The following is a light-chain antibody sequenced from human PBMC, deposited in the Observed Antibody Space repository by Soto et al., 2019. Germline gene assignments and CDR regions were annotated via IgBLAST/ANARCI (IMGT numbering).Light chain of an antibody. J-gene: IGKJ3*01. CDR2: DSS. CDR1: QSVSSY. CDR3: QQRSSWPT. V-gene: IGKV3-11*01. Sequence: EIVLTQSPATLSLSPGERATLYCRASQSVSSYLAWYQQKPGQAPRLLIYDSSNRATGIPARFSGNGFGTDFTLTISSLEPEDFAVYYCQQRSSWPTFGHGTKVDI.